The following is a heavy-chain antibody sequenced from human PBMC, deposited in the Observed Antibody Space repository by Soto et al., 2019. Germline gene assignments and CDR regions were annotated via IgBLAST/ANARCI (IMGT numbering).Heavy chain of an antibody. Sequence: ASVKVSCKASGGTFSSYAISWVRQAPGQGLEWMGGIIPIFGTANYAQKFQGRVTITADESTSTAYMELSSLRSEDTAVYYCARESAYYYDSSGYSPRPFDYWGQGTLVTVSS. CDR1: GGTFSSYA. J-gene: IGHJ4*02. CDR2: IIPIFGTA. CDR3: ARESAYYYDSSGYSPRPFDY. D-gene: IGHD3-22*01. V-gene: IGHV1-69*13.